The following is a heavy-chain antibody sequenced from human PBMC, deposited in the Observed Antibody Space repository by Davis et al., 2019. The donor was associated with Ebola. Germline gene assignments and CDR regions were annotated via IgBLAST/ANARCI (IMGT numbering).Heavy chain of an antibody. CDR3: ARGPTIFGVATIWFDP. J-gene: IGHJ5*02. V-gene: IGHV3-21*01. CDR2: ISSSSSYI. CDR1: RFTFGSYA. D-gene: IGHD3-3*01. Sequence: GESLKISCEASRFTFGSYAIHWVRQAPGKGLEWVPSISSSSSYIYYADSVKGRFTISRDNAKNSLYLQMNSLRAEDTAVYYCARGPTIFGVATIWFDPWGQGTLVTVSS.